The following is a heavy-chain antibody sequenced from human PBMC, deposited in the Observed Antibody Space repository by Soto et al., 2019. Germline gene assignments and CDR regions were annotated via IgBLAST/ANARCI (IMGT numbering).Heavy chain of an antibody. CDR3: AKDSSSSWYVNWFDP. D-gene: IGHD6-13*01. CDR2: ISGSGGST. J-gene: IGHJ5*02. Sequence: PGGSLRLSCAASGFTFSSYAMSWVRQAPGKGLEWVSAISGSGGSTYYADSVKGRFTISRDNSKNTLYLQMNSLRAEDTAVYYCAKDSSSSWYVNWFDPWGQGTLVTVSS. CDR1: GFTFSSYA. V-gene: IGHV3-23*01.